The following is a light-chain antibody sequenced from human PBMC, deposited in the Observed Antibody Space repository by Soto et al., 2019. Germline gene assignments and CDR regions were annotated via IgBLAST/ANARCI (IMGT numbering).Light chain of an antibody. CDR1: HSVSSSY. CDR3: QQYGSSPLT. CDR2: SAS. V-gene: IGKV3-20*01. Sequence: ELVLTQSPGTLSLSPLEIAALSGMVSHSVSSSYLAWYQQKPGQAPRLLIYSASSRATGIPDRFSGSGSGTDYTLTISRLEPEDFAVYCCQQYGSSPLTFGGGTKVDI. J-gene: IGKJ4*01.